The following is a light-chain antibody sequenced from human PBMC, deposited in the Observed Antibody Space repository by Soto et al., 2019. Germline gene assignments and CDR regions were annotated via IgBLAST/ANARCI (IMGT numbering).Light chain of an antibody. CDR2: QDS. Sequence: SSELTQPPSVSVSPGQTASITCSGDKLGDKYACWYQQKPGQSPVLVIYQDSKRPSGIPERFSGSNSGNTATLTISGTQAMDEADYYCQAWDSSPLFGTGTKVTVL. V-gene: IGLV3-1*01. CDR1: KLGDKY. CDR3: QAWDSSPL. J-gene: IGLJ1*01.